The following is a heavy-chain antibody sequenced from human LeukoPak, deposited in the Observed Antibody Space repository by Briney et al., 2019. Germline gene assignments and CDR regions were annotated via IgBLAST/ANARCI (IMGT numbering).Heavy chain of an antibody. CDR1: GFTFSSYW. Sequence: GGSLRLSCAASGFTFSSYWMSWVRQAPGKGLEWVANIKKDGSEKYYVDSVKGRFTISRDNAKNSMYMQMNSLRAEDTAVYYCAREDYGDPDYWGQGTLVTVSS. J-gene: IGHJ4*02. CDR3: AREDYGDPDY. CDR2: IKKDGSEK. D-gene: IGHD4-17*01. V-gene: IGHV3-7*01.